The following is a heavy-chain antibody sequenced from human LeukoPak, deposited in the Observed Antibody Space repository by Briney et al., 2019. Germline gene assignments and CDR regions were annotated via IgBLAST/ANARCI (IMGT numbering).Heavy chain of an antibody. D-gene: IGHD6-19*01. Sequence: GGSLRLSCAASGFTFSSYWMHWVHQAPGKGLVWVSRIDSDGSGTGYADSVKGRFTISRDNAKNTLYLQMNSLRAEDTAVYYCARGVAVAGSDYWGQGTLVTVSS. CDR3: ARGVAVAGSDY. CDR2: IDSDGSGT. V-gene: IGHV3-74*01. J-gene: IGHJ4*02. CDR1: GFTFSSYW.